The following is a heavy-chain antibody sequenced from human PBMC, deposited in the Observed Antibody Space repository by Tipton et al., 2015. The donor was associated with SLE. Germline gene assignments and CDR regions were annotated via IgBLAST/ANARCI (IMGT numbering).Heavy chain of an antibody. V-gene: IGHV3-21*04. CDR1: GFTFSSYS. Sequence: SGFTFSSYSMKWVRQAPGKGLEWVSSISSSSYIHYADSVKGRFTISRDNAKNSLYLQMNSLRSDDTAIYYCARVRVDTAMGVFDFWGQGTLVTVSS. D-gene: IGHD5-18*01. CDR3: ARVRVDTAMGVFDF. CDR2: ISSSSYI. J-gene: IGHJ4*02.